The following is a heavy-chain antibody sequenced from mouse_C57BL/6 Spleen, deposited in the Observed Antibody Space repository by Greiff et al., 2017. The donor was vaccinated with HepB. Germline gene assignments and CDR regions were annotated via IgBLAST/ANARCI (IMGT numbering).Heavy chain of an antibody. D-gene: IGHD3-2*02. J-gene: IGHJ2*01. CDR1: GYTFTDYE. Sequence: QVQLKESGAELVRPGASVTLSCKASGYTFTDYEMHWVKQTPVHGLEWIGAIDPETGGTAYNQKFKGKAILTADKSSSTAYMELRSLTSEDSAVYYCTTAQVAFDYWGQGTTLTVSS. CDR2: IDPETGGT. V-gene: IGHV1-15*01. CDR3: TTAQVAFDY.